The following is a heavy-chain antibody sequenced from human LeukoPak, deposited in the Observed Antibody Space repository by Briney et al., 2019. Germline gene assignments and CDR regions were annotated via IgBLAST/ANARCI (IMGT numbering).Heavy chain of an antibody. J-gene: IGHJ6*02. Sequence: GGSLRLSCAASGFTFSSYAMSWVRQAPGKGLEWVSAISGSGGSTYYADSVKGRFTISRDNSKNTLYLQMNSLRAEDTAVYYCAKDHMVTMIVVPTIGMDVWGQGTTVTVSS. V-gene: IGHV3-23*01. CDR1: GFTFSSYA. D-gene: IGHD3-22*01. CDR2: ISGSGGST. CDR3: AKDHMVTMIVVPTIGMDV.